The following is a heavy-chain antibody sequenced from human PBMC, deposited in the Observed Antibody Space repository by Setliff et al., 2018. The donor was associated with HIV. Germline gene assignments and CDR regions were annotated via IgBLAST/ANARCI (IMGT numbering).Heavy chain of an antibody. J-gene: IGHJ6*03. Sequence: GASVKVSCKASGYNFTSYGFTWVRQAPGQGLEWMGWISAYKGNTNYAQRLQGRVTMTTDTATSTAYMELRSLRSDDTAVYFCARDGSVELAAPGSRYFYYYMDVWGEGTTVTVSS. CDR3: ARDGSVELAAPGSRYFYYYMDV. CDR2: ISAYKGNT. V-gene: IGHV1-18*01. CDR1: GYNFTSYG. D-gene: IGHD6-13*01.